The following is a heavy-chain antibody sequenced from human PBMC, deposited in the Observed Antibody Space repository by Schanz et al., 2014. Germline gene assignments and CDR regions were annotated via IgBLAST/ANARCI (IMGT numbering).Heavy chain of an antibody. D-gene: IGHD6-13*01. Sequence: EVQLVESGGGLVQPGGSLRLSCAASGFTFSTYAMSWVRQAPGKGLEWVSAISGSGGSTYYADSVKGRFTISRDNSKNTLYLQMNRLRAEDTALYYCAREQIMAAAGLVDYWGHGTLVTVSS. CDR2: ISGSGGST. V-gene: IGHV3-23*04. CDR3: AREQIMAAAGLVDY. CDR1: GFTFSTYA. J-gene: IGHJ4*01.